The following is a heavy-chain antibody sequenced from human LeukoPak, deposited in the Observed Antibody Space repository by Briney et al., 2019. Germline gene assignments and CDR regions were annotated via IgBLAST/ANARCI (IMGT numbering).Heavy chain of an antibody. D-gene: IGHD3-3*01. V-gene: IGHV3-30*02. CDR3: ARCLLWENPAEDVFDI. J-gene: IGHJ3*02. CDR1: GFTFSSYA. Sequence: GGSLRLSCAASGFTFSSYAIHWVRQAPGKGLQWVAFIRSDGSNKYYADSVKGRFTISRDNSKNTLYLQMNSLRAEDTAVYYCARCLLWENPAEDVFDIWGQGTIVTVSS. CDR2: IRSDGSNK.